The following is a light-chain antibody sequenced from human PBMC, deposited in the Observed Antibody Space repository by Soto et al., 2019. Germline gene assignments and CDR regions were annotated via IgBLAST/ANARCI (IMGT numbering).Light chain of an antibody. Sequence: ESVLTQSPGTLSLSPGERATLSCRASQSVTGSYLAWYQQKPGQAPRLLIYGASSRASDIPDRFSGSGSGTDYTLTNSRLEPEDFAVYYCQQDGSSPPDTLGPGTKVDIK. V-gene: IGKV3-20*01. CDR3: QQDGSSPPDT. CDR2: GAS. J-gene: IGKJ3*01. CDR1: QSVTGSY.